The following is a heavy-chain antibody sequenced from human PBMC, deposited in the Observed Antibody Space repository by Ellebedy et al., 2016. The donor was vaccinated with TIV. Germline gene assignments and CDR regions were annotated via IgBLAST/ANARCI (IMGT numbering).Heavy chain of an antibody. CDR3: ARWTLTDEGRGMDV. V-gene: IGHV5-51*01. Sequence: KVSCKGSGYSFTSYWIGWVRQMPGKGLEWMGFIYTGDSDTRYTPSFQGQVNIAADNSTSTANLQWSSLKAADTAMYYCARWTLTDEGRGMDVWGQGTTVTVSS. CDR1: GYSFTSYW. CDR2: IYTGDSDT. D-gene: IGHD3/OR15-3a*01. J-gene: IGHJ6*02.